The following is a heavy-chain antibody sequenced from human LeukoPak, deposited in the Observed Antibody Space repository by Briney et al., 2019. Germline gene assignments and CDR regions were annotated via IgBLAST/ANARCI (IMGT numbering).Heavy chain of an antibody. D-gene: IGHD6-13*01. CDR1: GFTFGDYA. V-gene: IGHV3-49*03. Sequence: PGGSLRLSCTASGFTFGDYAMSWFRQAPGKGLEWVGFIRSKAYGGTTEYAASVKGRFTISRDDSKSIAYLQMNSLKTEDTAVYYCTRDNPGEWVAAAGYWGQGTLVTVSS. CDR3: TRDNPGEWVAAAGY. CDR2: IRSKAYGGTT. J-gene: IGHJ4*02.